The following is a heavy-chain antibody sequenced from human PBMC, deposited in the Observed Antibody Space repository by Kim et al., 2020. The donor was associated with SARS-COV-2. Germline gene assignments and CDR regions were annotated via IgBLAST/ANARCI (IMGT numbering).Heavy chain of an antibody. CDR1: GFTFSSYG. CDR2: IWYDGSNK. J-gene: IGHJ6*02. V-gene: IGHV3-33*01. Sequence: GGSLRLSCAASGFTFSSYGMHWVRQAPGKGLEWVAVIWYDGSNKYYADSVKGRFTISRDNSKNTLYLQMNSLRAEDTAVYYCARGGVLLWFGELPQPHDYYYGMDVWGQGTTVTVSS. CDR3: ARGGVLLWFGELPQPHDYYYGMDV. D-gene: IGHD3-10*01.